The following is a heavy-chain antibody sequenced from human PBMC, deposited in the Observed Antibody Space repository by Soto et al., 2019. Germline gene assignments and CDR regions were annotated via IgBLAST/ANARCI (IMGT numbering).Heavy chain of an antibody. Sequence: QVQLVQSGAEVKKPGAAVKGSCKASGYTFTSYGISGVRQAPGQGVEWMGWINPYNDNTNYAQKLHGRVTMTTDTLTNTAYMSLRSLRSDDTTVYYRAWDWFGIDDWGQGTLVTVSS. CDR2: INPYNDNT. V-gene: IGHV1-18*01. CDR1: GYTFTSYG. J-gene: IGHJ4*02. CDR3: AWDWFGIDD. D-gene: IGHD3-16*01.